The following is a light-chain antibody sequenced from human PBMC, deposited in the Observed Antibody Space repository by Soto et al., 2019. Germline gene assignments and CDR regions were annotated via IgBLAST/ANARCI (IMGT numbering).Light chain of an antibody. CDR1: KTISSW. CDR2: AAS. Sequence: DIQMTQSPSTLSGSVGDRVTTTGRASKTISSWLAWYQQKPGKAPQLLIYAASSLQSGVPSRFIGSGSGTDFTLTISSLQPEDFATYYCQQSYSTSITFGQGTRLEIK. CDR3: QQSYSTSIT. J-gene: IGKJ5*01. V-gene: IGKV1-39*01.